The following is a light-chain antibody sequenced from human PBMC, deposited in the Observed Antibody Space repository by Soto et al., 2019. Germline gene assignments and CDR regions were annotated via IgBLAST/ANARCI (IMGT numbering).Light chain of an antibody. Sequence: QPVLTQSSSASASPGSSVKLTCTLSSGHSSYIIAWHQQQPGKAPRYLMKVEGSGSYNKGSGVPDRFSGSSSGADRYLTISNLQFEDEADYHCETWDSHSRVFGGGTTLTVL. CDR3: ETWDSHSRV. V-gene: IGLV4-60*02. CDR1: SGHSSYI. J-gene: IGLJ3*02. CDR2: VEGSGSY.